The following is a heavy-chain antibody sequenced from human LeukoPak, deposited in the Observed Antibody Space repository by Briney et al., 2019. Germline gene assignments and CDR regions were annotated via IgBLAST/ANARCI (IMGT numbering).Heavy chain of an antibody. CDR2: INPSGGST. Sequence: ASVKVSCKASGYTFSGYYMHWVRQAPGQGLEWMGIINPSGGSTSYAQKFQGRVTMTRDMSTSTDYMELSSLRSEDTAVYYCARDNSVEDTAWWFDPWGQGTLVTVSS. V-gene: IGHV1-46*01. CDR1: GYTFSGYY. J-gene: IGHJ5*02. D-gene: IGHD4-23*01. CDR3: ARDNSVEDTAWWFDP.